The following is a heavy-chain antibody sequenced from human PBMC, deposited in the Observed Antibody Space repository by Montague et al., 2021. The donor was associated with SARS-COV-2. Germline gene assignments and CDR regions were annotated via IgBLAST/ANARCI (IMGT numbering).Heavy chain of an antibody. Sequence: SETLSLTCSVSGGSISTYYWSWIRQPPGKGLEWVGYIYYSGAPTYNPPSRIGFTISIDTSKNPFSLELSSVTAADMAVYYCASPGGYCTGGSCYYVYWGQGTLVTVSS. CDR1: GGSISTYY. CDR2: IYYSGAP. V-gene: IGHV4-59*01. CDR3: ASPGGYCTGGSCYYVY. J-gene: IGHJ4*02. D-gene: IGHD2-15*01.